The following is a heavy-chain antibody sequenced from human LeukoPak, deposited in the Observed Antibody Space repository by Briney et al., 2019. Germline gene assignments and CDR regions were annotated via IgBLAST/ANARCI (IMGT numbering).Heavy chain of an antibody. CDR3: ARSIQDGSGSYTFDY. Sequence: SETLSLTCAVYGGSFSGYYWSWIRQPPGKGLEWIGEINHSGSTNYNPSLKSRVTISVDTSKNQFSLKLSSVTAADTAVYYCARSIQDGSGSYTFDYWGQGTLVTVSS. D-gene: IGHD3-10*01. CDR2: INHSGST. CDR1: GGSFSGYY. V-gene: IGHV4-34*01. J-gene: IGHJ4*02.